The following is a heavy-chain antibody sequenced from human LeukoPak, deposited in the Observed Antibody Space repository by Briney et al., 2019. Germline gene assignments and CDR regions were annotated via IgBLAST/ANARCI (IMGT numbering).Heavy chain of an antibody. Sequence: GASVKVSCKASGYTFTSYAMHWVRQAPGQRLEWMGWINAGNGNTKYSQEFQGRVTMTTDTSTSTAYMELRSLRSDDTAVYYCARDNNNAPRWFDPWGQGTLVTVSS. CDR3: ARDNNNAPRWFDP. CDR1: GYTFTSYA. V-gene: IGHV1-3*01. D-gene: IGHD1/OR15-1a*01. J-gene: IGHJ5*02. CDR2: INAGNGNT.